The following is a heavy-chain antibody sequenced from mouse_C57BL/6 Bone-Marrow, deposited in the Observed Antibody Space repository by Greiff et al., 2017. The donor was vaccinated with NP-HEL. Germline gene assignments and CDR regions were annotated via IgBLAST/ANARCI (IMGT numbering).Heavy chain of an antibody. Sequence: QVQLQQSGAELARPGASVKLSCKASGYTFTSYGISWVKQRTGQGLEWIGEIYPRSGNTYYNEKFKGKATLTADKSSSTAYMELRSLTSEDSAVYFCARALYGNYSYYFDYWGQGTTLTVSS. V-gene: IGHV1-81*01. J-gene: IGHJ2*01. CDR3: ARALYGNYSYYFDY. D-gene: IGHD2-1*01. CDR1: GYTFTSYG. CDR2: IYPRSGNT.